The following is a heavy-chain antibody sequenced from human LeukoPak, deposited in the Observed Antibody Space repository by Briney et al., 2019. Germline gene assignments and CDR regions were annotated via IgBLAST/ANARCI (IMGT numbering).Heavy chain of an antibody. CDR2: ISYDGNNE. Sequence: GGSLRLSCAASGFTFSNYAMHWVRQAPGKGLEWVAVISYDGNNEYYADSVKGRFTISRDNSKNTLYLQMNSLRTGDTAVYYCARGTTAQAVVVAARFPLDYSGQGTLVTVAS. V-gene: IGHV3-30-3*01. CDR1: GFTFSNYA. D-gene: IGHD2-15*01. J-gene: IGHJ4*02. CDR3: ARGTTAQAVVVAARFPLDY.